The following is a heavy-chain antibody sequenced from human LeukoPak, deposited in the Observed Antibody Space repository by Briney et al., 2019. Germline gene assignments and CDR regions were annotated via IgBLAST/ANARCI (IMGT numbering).Heavy chain of an antibody. CDR1: GYTFTSYD. V-gene: IGHV1-8*01. Sequence: GASVKVSCKASGYTFTSYDINWVRQATGQGLEWMGWMNPNSGNTGYAQKFQGRVTMTRNTSISTAYMELSSLRSEDTAVYYCARGRRAAAGRGFDPWGQGTLVTVSS. CDR2: MNPNSGNT. CDR3: ARGRRAAAGRGFDP. D-gene: IGHD6-13*01. J-gene: IGHJ5*02.